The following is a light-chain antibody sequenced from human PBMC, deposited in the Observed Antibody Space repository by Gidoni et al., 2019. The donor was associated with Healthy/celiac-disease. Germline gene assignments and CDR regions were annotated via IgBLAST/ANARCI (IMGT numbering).Light chain of an antibody. CDR3: QQRSNWPLT. J-gene: IGKJ1*01. CDR2: DAS. CDR1: QSVSSY. V-gene: IGKV3-11*01. Sequence: ELVLTQSPATLSLSPGERATLYCRASQSVSSYLAWYQQKPGQAPMLLIYDASTRATGSPARVSGSGSGTDFTLTIRSLEPEDFAIYYCQQRSNWPLTFGQXTKVEIK.